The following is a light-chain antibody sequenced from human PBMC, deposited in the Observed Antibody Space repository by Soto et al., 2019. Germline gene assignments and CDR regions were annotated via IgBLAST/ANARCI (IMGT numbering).Light chain of an antibody. CDR2: DDI. CDR1: NVGSKS. J-gene: IGLJ1*01. CDR3: QLSDTTRDQGV. Sequence: SYELTQPPSVSVAPGQTATVTCGGNNVGSKSVHWYQQKPGQAPVLVVYDDIDRPSGTPERFSGSNSGNTATLPIIRVEAGDEADYYCQLSDTTRDQGVFGTGTKVTVL. V-gene: IGLV3-21*02.